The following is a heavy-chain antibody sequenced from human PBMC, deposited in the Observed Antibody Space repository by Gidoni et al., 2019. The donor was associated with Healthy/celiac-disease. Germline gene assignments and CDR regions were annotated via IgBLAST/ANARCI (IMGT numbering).Heavy chain of an antibody. CDR2: ISYDGSNK. D-gene: IGHD5-12*01. V-gene: IGHV3-30-3*01. CDR1: GFPFSSYA. J-gene: IGHJ3*02. Sequence: QVQLVESGGGVVQPGRSLRLSCAASGFPFSSYAMHWVRQAPGKGLEWVAVISYDGSNKYYADSVKGRFTISRDNSKNTLYLQMNSLRAEDTAVYYCARGAGYGDAFDIWGQGTMVTVSS. CDR3: ARGAGYGDAFDI.